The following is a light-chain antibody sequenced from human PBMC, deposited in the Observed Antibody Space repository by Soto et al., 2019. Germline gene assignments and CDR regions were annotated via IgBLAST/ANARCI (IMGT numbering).Light chain of an antibody. J-gene: IGKJ1*01. Sequence: EIVMTQSPPTLSVSPGERATLSCRASQTVGSKLAWYQQKPGQVPRLLISGTSTRATGVPARFSGSGAGTEFPLTISSLQSEDFAVYYCQQYNNWPRTFGQGTKVEIK. CDR2: GTS. CDR1: QTVGSK. V-gene: IGKV3-15*01. CDR3: QQYNNWPRT.